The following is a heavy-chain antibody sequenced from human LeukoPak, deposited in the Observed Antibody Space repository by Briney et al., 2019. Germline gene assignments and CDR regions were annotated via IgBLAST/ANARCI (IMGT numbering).Heavy chain of an antibody. D-gene: IGHD3-22*01. CDR1: GGSFSGYY. V-gene: IGHV4-34*01. Sequence: SETLSLTCAVYGGSFSGYYWSWIRQPPGKGLEWIGEINHSGSTNYNPSLKSRVTISVDTSKNQFSLKLSSVTAADTAVYYCARPGTYYYDSSGYQFDYWGQGTLVTASS. CDR3: ARPGTYYYDSSGYQFDY. J-gene: IGHJ4*02. CDR2: INHSGST.